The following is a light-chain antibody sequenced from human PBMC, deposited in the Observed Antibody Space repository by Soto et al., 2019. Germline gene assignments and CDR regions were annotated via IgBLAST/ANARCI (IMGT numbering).Light chain of an antibody. Sequence: EIVSTQSPGTLSFSHVERGTLSCRASQRVSSGHLGWYQQKPGQAPRLLIYGASSRATGIPERFSGSGSGTDFTLTISRLEPEDFAVYYCQQYSHSLWTFGQGTKVDIK. CDR2: GAS. J-gene: IGKJ1*01. V-gene: IGKV3-20*01. CDR1: QRVSSGH. CDR3: QQYSHSLWT.